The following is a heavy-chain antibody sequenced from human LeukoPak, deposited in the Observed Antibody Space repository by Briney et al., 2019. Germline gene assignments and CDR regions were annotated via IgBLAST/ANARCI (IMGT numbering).Heavy chain of an antibody. Sequence: PGGSLRLSCAASGFTFDDYGMSWVRQAPGKGLEWVSGIYLDVGITGYADSVEGRFTTSRDNAKNSLYLQMNSLRAEDTALYYCARVMSYYYDSSGYNTMGFDYWGQGTLVTVSS. CDR1: GFTFDDYG. J-gene: IGHJ4*02. CDR3: ARVMSYYYDSSGYNTMGFDY. CDR2: IYLDVGIT. D-gene: IGHD3-22*01. V-gene: IGHV3-20*04.